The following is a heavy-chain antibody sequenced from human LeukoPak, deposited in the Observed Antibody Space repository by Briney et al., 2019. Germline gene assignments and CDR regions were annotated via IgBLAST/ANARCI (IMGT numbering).Heavy chain of an antibody. V-gene: IGHV3-74*01. CDR3: ARGNIAAAGIHY. CDR2: INGDGSST. D-gene: IGHD6-13*01. Sequence: PGGSLRLSCAASGFTFSSYWMHWVRQAPGKGLAWVSRINGDGSSTTYVDSVMGRFTISRDNAKNTLYLQMNSVRAEDTAVYYCARGNIAAAGIHYWGQGTLVIVSS. CDR1: GFTFSSYW. J-gene: IGHJ4*02.